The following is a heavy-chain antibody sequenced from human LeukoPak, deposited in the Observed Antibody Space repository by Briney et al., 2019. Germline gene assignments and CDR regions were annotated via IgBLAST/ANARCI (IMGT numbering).Heavy chain of an antibody. D-gene: IGHD6-13*01. V-gene: IGHV3-74*01. CDR1: GFTFSSYW. CDR2: INSDGSST. CDR3: ARGARYSSSWPPVVTAMMSFMGY. J-gene: IGHJ4*02. Sequence: GGFLRLSCAASGFTFSSYWMHWVRQAPGKGLVWVSRINSDGSSTSYADSVKGRFTISRDNAKNTLYLQMNSLRAEDTAVYYCARGARYSSSWPPVVTAMMSFMGYWGQGTLVTVSS.